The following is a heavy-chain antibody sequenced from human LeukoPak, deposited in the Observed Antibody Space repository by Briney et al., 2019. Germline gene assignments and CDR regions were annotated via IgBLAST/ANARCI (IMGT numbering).Heavy chain of an antibody. CDR3: ANRPRPPTPFDY. V-gene: IGHV3-23*01. CDR2: ISGSGGST. Sequence: PGGSLRLSCTASGFTFSSYAMSWVRQAPGKGLEWVSAISGSGGSTYYADSVKGRFTISRDNSKNTLYLQMNSLRAEDTAVYYCANRPRPPTPFDYWGQGTLVTVSS. CDR1: GFTFSSYA. J-gene: IGHJ4*02. D-gene: IGHD6-6*01.